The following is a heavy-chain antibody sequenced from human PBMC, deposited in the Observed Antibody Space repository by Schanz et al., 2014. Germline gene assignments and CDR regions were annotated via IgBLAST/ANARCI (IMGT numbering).Heavy chain of an antibody. V-gene: IGHV3-74*01. J-gene: IGHJ4*02. CDR2: INSVGSNT. CDR3: ARDRRNADLDY. Sequence: DVHLLESGGGLVQPGGSLRLSCAASGFTFSSHWMHWVRQDPGKGLVWVARINSVGSNTDYADSVKGRFTISRDNAKNSLYLEMNSLRAEDTALYYCARDRRNADLDYWGQGTLVTVSS. CDR1: GFTFSSHW. D-gene: IGHD1-1*01.